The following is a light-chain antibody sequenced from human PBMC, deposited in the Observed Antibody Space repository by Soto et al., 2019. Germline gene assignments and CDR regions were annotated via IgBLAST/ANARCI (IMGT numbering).Light chain of an antibody. CDR1: QSIGSY. Sequence: DIQMTQSPSSLSTSVGDRVTITCRASQSIGSYLNWYKQTPGKAPKLLIYAASSLQTGVPSRFSGSGSGTDFTLTISSLQPEDFATYYCQQSYSTVWTFGQGTKVEIK. V-gene: IGKV1-39*01. CDR3: QQSYSTVWT. J-gene: IGKJ1*01. CDR2: AAS.